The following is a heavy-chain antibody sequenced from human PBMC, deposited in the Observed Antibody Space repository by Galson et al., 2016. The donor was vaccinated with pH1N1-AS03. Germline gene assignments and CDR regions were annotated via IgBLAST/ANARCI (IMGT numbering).Heavy chain of an antibody. D-gene: IGHD6-19*01. CDR1: GFTFSRST. CDR2: IRTKTNSYAT. V-gene: IGHV3-73*01. Sequence: SLRLSFAASGFTFSRSTMHWVRQASGKGLEWVGHIRTKTNSYATAYGASMKGRFTISRDNSKSTLYLQINTVRAEDTAFYYCVKAGGWPLDYWGQGSLVTVSS. J-gene: IGHJ4*02. CDR3: VKAGGWPLDY.